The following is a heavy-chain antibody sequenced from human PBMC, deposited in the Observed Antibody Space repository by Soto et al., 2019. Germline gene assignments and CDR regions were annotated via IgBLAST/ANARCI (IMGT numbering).Heavy chain of an antibody. D-gene: IGHD6-6*01. CDR1: GGTFSSYA. J-gene: IGHJ4*02. CDR2: IIPIFGTA. Sequence: SVKVSCKASGGTFSSYAISWVRQAPGQGLEWMGGIIPIFGTANYAQKFQGRVTITADESTSTAYMELSSLRSEDTAVYYCARDTRGSSPSRRFDYWGQGTLVTVSS. V-gene: IGHV1-69*13. CDR3: ARDTRGSSPSRRFDY.